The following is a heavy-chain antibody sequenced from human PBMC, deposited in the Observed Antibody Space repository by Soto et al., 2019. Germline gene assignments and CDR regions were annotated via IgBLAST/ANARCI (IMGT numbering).Heavy chain of an antibody. D-gene: IGHD2-15*01. CDR3: ARVFSTCSGGSCRNNWFDP. J-gene: IGHJ5*02. CDR2: ISAYNGNT. Sequence: QVQLVQSGAEVKKPRASVKVSCKASGYTFTSYGISWVRQAPGQGLEWMGWISAYNGNTNYAQKLQGRVTMTTDTSTSTAYMELRSLRSDDTAVYYCARVFSTCSGGSCRNNWFDPWGQGTLVTVSS. CDR1: GYTFTSYG. V-gene: IGHV1-18*01.